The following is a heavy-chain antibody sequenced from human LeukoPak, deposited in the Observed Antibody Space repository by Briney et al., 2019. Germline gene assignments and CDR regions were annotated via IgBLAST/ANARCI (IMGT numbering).Heavy chain of an antibody. V-gene: IGHV3-21*01. Sequence: GGSLRLSCAASGFTFSSYSMNWVRQAPGKGLEWVSSISSSSSYIYYADSLKGRFTISRDNAKNSLYLQMNSLRAEDTAVYYCARGTMFPYYFGYWGQGTLVTVSS. J-gene: IGHJ4*02. CDR1: GFTFSSYS. CDR2: ISSSSSYI. D-gene: IGHD3-10*02. CDR3: ARGTMFPYYFGY.